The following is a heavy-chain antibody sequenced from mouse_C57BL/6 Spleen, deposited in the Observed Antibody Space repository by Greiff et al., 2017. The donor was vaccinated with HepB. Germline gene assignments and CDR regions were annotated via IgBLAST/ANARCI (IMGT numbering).Heavy chain of an antibody. CDR3: ARSHGYYSYYAMDY. V-gene: IGHV5-12*01. D-gene: IGHD2-3*01. Sequence: EVMLVESGGGLVQPGGSLKLSCAASGFTFSDYYMYWVRQTPEKRLEWVAYISNGGGSTYYPDTVKGRFTISRDNAKNTLYLQMSRLKSEDTAMYYCARSHGYYSYYAMDYWGQGTSVTVSS. CDR1: GFTFSDYY. J-gene: IGHJ4*01. CDR2: ISNGGGST.